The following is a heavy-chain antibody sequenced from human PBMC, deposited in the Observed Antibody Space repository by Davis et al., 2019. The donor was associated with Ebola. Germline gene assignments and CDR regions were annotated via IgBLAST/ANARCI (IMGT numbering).Heavy chain of an antibody. Sequence: PGGSLRLSCAASGFTFSSYGMHWVRQAPGKGLEWVAVISYDGSDKYYADSVKGRFTTSRDNSKNTLYLQMNSLRAEDTAVYYCAKDRGGMIVVVTLDYWGQGTLVTVSS. CDR2: ISYDGSDK. V-gene: IGHV3-30*18. J-gene: IGHJ4*02. CDR1: GFTFSSYG. CDR3: AKDRGGMIVVVTLDY. D-gene: IGHD3-22*01.